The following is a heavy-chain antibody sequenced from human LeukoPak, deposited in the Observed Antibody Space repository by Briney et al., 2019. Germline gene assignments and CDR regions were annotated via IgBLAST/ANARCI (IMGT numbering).Heavy chain of an antibody. V-gene: IGHV4-39*01. CDR3: ARQTGSGLFSLP. J-gene: IGHJ4*02. CDR2: IYYSGGT. D-gene: IGHD3-10*01. Sequence: SETLSLTCTVSGGSISSSSYYWGWIRQPPGKGLEWIGSIYYSGGTYYNASLKSRVTISVDTSKNQFSLKLSSVTAADTAVYYCARQTGSGLFSLPGGQGTLVTVSS. CDR1: GGSISSSSYY.